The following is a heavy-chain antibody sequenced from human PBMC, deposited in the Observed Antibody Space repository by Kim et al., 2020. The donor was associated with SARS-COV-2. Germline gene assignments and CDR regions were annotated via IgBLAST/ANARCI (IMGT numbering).Heavy chain of an antibody. CDR3: ARLHVGWSGYYIASAQVKTGWFDP. Sequence: SVKVSCKASGGTFSSYAISWVRQAPGQGLEWMGGIIPIFGTANYAQKFQGRVTITADESTSTAYMELSSLRSEDTAVYYCARLHVGWSGYYIASAQVKTGWFDPWGQGTLVTVSS. CDR1: GGTFSSYA. CDR2: IIPIFGTA. V-gene: IGHV1-69*13. D-gene: IGHD3-3*01. J-gene: IGHJ5*02.